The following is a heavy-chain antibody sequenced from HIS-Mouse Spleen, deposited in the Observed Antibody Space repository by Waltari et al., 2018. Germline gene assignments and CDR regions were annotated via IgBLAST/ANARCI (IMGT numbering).Heavy chain of an antibody. CDR3: AGGVGSSWYYFDY. Sequence: EVQLVESGGGLIQPGGSLRLSCAASGFTVSSTYMTLVRQAPGKGLEWVSVIYSGGSTYYADSVKGRFTISRDNSKNTLYLQMNSLRAEDTAVYYCAGGVGSSWYYFDYWGQGTLVTVSS. CDR1: GFTVSSTY. J-gene: IGHJ4*02. V-gene: IGHV3-53*01. CDR2: IYSGGST. D-gene: IGHD6-13*01.